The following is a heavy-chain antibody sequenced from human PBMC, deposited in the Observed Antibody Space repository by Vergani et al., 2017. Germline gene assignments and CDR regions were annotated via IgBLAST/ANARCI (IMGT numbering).Heavy chain of an antibody. J-gene: IGHJ4*02. Sequence: QVQLVQSGAEVKKPGASVKVSCKASGYTFTSHYMHWVRQAPGQGLEWMGIINPSGGSTSYAQKFQGRVTMTRDTSTSTVYMELSSLRSEDTVVYYCARGSNVLLWFGELSNPFDYWGQGTLVTVSS. CDR2: INPSGGST. D-gene: IGHD3-10*01. CDR1: GYTFTSHY. CDR3: ARGSNVLLWFGELSNPFDY. V-gene: IGHV1-46*01.